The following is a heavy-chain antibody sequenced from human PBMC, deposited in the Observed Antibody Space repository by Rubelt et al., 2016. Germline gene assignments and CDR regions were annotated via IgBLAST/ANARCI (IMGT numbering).Heavy chain of an antibody. J-gene: IGHJ4*02. CDR3: ARDPRAGTTSFDY. CDR2: SYYSGST. CDR1: GGSISSSSYY. D-gene: IGHD1-7*01. V-gene: IGHV4-39*07. Sequence: QLQLQESGPGLVKPSETLSLTCTVSGGSISSSSYYWGWIRQPPGKGLEWIGSSYYSGSTYYNPSLKSRVTISVDTSKNQFSLKLSSVTAADTAVYYCARDPRAGTTSFDYWGQGTLVTVSS.